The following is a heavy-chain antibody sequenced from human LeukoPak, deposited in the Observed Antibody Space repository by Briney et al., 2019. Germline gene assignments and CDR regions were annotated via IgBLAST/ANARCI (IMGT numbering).Heavy chain of an antibody. V-gene: IGHV3-7*01. Sequence: PGGSLRLSCAASGFTFSSYWMSWVRQAPGKGLEWVANIKQDGSEKYYVDSVKGRFTISRDNAKNSLSLQMDSLRAEDTAVYYCVRGSLASGVVVYYYYYLDVWGKGTTVTVSS. CDR2: IKQDGSEK. J-gene: IGHJ6*03. D-gene: IGHD3-3*01. CDR1: GFTFSSYW. CDR3: VRGSLASGVVVYYYYYLDV.